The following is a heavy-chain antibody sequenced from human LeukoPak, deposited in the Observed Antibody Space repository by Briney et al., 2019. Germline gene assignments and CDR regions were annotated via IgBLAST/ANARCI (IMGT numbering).Heavy chain of an antibody. V-gene: IGHV3-30-3*01. Sequence: GGSLRLSCAASGFTFSTHAMHCVRQAPGKGLEWVAVILYDGSNQYYADSVKGRFTISRDNSKNTLYLQMNSLRAEDTAVYYCVRRHSSSWYYFDYWGQGTLVTVSS. J-gene: IGHJ4*02. CDR3: VRRHSSSWYYFDY. CDR2: ILYDGSNQ. CDR1: GFTFSTHA. D-gene: IGHD6-13*01.